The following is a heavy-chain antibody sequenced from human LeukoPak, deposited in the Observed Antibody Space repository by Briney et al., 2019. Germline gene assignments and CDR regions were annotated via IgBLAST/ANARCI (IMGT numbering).Heavy chain of an antibody. J-gene: IGHJ4*02. Sequence: ASVKVSCKASGYTFTSYGISWVRQAPGQGLEWMGWISAYNGNTNYAQKLQGRVTMTTDTSTSTAYMELRSLRSDDTAVYYCERDWYYGGNSDYWGQGTLVTVSS. CDR1: GYTFTSYG. V-gene: IGHV1-18*01. CDR3: ERDWYYGGNSDY. CDR2: ISAYNGNT. D-gene: IGHD4-23*01.